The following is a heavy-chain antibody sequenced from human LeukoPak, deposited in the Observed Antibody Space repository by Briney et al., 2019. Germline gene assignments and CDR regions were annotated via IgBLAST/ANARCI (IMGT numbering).Heavy chain of an antibody. Sequence: PSETLSLTRTVSGGSISSSSYYWGWIRQPPGKGLEWIGSIYYSGSTYYNPSLKSRVTISVDTSKNQFSLKLSSVTAADTAVYYCARSGEEDYYYYGMDVWGQGTTVTVSS. J-gene: IGHJ6*02. CDR1: GGSISSSSYY. CDR2: IYYSGST. V-gene: IGHV4-39*07. D-gene: IGHD4-17*01. CDR3: ARSGEEDYYYYGMDV.